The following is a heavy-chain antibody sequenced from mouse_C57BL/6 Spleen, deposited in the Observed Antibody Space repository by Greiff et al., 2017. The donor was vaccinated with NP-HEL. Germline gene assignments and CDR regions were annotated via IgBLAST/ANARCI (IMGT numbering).Heavy chain of an antibody. CDR3: ARLTTVVAGEAMDY. D-gene: IGHD1-1*01. Sequence: QVHVKQPGAELVMPGASVKLSCKASGYTFTSYWMHWVKQRPGQGLEWIGEFVPSDSYTNYNQKFKGKSTLTVDKSSSTAYMQLSSLTSEDSAVYYCARLTTVVAGEAMDYWGQGTSVTVSS. V-gene: IGHV1-69*01. J-gene: IGHJ4*01. CDR2: FVPSDSYT. CDR1: GYTFTSYW.